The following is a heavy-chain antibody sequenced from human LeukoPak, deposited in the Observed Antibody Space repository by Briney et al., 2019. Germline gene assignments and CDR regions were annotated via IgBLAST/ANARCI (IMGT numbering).Heavy chain of an antibody. V-gene: IGHV3-23*01. CDR2: ISGSGGST. D-gene: IGHD3-3*01. CDR3: AKDHDFWNAFDI. Sequence: GGSLRLSCAASGFTFSSYAMSWVRQAPGKGLEWVSAISGSGGSTYYADSVKGRFTISRDNSKNTLYLQMNSLKAEDTAVYYCAKDHDFWNAFDIWGQGTMVTVSS. J-gene: IGHJ3*02. CDR1: GFTFSSYA.